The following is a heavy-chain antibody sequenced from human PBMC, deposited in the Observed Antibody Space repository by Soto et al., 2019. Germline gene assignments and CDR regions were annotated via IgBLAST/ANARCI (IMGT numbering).Heavy chain of an antibody. CDR1: GFTFSSYA. Sequence: QPGGSLRLSCAASGFTFSSYAMHWVRQAPGKGLEWVAVISYDGSNKYYADSVKGRFTISRDNSKNTLYLQMNSLRAEDTAVYYCAREKGDVAGTTPSYYYYGMDVWGQWTTVTVSS. D-gene: IGHD1-7*01. J-gene: IGHJ6*02. V-gene: IGHV3-30-3*01. CDR2: ISYDGSNK. CDR3: AREKGDVAGTTPSYYYYGMDV.